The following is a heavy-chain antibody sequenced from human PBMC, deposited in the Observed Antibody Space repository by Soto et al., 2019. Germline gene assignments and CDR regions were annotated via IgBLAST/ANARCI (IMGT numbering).Heavy chain of an antibody. J-gene: IGHJ4*02. CDR1: GGSISSSSYY. CDR2: IYYSGST. CDR3: ARVSWNDYGENYFDY. D-gene: IGHD4-17*01. Sequence: PSETLSLTCTVSGGSISSSSYYWGWIRQPPGKGLEWIGSIYYSGSTYYNPSLKSRVTISVDTSKNQFSLKLSSVTAADTAVYYCARVSWNDYGENYFDYWGQGNLVTVSS. V-gene: IGHV4-39*01.